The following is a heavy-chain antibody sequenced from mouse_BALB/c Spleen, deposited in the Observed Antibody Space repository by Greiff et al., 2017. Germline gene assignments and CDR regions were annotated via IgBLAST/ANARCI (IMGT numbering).Heavy chain of an antibody. D-gene: IGHD1-1*02. CDR3: ARSYYRAWFAY. Sequence: VQLVESGAELARPGASVKLSCKASGYTFTDYYINWVKQRTGQGLEWIGEIYPGSGNTYYNEKFKGKATLTADKSSSTAYMQLSSLTSEDSAVYFCARSYYRAWFAYWGQGTLVTVSA. J-gene: IGHJ3*01. CDR1: GYTFTDYY. V-gene: IGHV1-77*01. CDR2: IYPGSGNT.